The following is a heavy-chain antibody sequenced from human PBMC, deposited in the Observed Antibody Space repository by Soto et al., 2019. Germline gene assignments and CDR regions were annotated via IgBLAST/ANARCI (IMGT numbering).Heavy chain of an antibody. CDR2: IWHDGSNK. CDR1: GFTFSSYA. V-gene: IGHV3-30*04. Sequence: QVQLVESGGGVVQPGRSLRLSCAASGFTFSSYAMHWVRQAPGKGLERVAVIWHDGSNKYYADSVKCRFTISRDNSKNTLFLQMTSLRPDDTAVYYCARGGRWLQGNDYWGQGSLVTVSS. CDR3: ARGGRWLQGNDY. J-gene: IGHJ4*02. D-gene: IGHD3-16*01.